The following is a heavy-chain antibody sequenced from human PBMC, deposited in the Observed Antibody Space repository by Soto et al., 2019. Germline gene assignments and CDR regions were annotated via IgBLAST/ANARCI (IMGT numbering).Heavy chain of an antibody. CDR1: DDSSSSYK. CDR2: IDSSGGT. Sequence: SETLSVTCTVSDDSSSSYKWSWSRQPPGRRLEWIGYIDSSGGTSYNPSLQSRVTISVDTSTKQFSLKLSSVTAADTAVYYCVRQGFGRLHGLVDVWGQGTTVT. J-gene: IGHJ6*02. CDR3: VRQGFGRLHGLVDV. D-gene: IGHD3-10*01. V-gene: IGHV4-59*08.